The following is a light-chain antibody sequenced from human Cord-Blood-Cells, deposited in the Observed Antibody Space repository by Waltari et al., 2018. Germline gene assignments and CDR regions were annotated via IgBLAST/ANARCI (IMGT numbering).Light chain of an antibody. CDR3: CSYAGSSTFV. CDR2: EGS. J-gene: IGLJ1*01. Sequence: QSALTQPASVSGSPGQAITISCTGTSRDVGRYDLVSWYQQHPGKAPTPMIYEGSQRPSGVSNRFSCSKSGNTASLTISGLHAEDEADYYCCSYAGSSTFVFGTGTKVTVL. V-gene: IGLV2-23*03. CDR1: SRDVGRYDL.